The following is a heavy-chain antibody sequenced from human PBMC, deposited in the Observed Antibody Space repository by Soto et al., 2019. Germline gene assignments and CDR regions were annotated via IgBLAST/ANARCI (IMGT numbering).Heavy chain of an antibody. D-gene: IGHD2-15*01. CDR2: ISYDGSNK. J-gene: IGHJ4*02. Sequence: QVQLVESGGGVVQPGRSLRLSCAASGFTFSSYGMHWVRQAPGKGLEWVAVISYDGSNKYYADSVKGRFTNSRDHSKNTLYLQMNSLRAEDTAVYYCAKSDCSGGSCYSHYFDYWGQGTLVTVSS. V-gene: IGHV3-30*18. CDR1: GFTFSSYG. CDR3: AKSDCSGGSCYSHYFDY.